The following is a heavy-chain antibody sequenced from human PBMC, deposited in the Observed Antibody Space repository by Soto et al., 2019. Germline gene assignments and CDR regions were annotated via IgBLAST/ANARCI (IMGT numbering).Heavy chain of an antibody. Sequence: PSETLSLTCTVSGCSISSGDYYWSWILQPPGRGLEWIGYIYYSGSTYYNPSLKSRVTISVDTSKNQFSLKLSSVTAADTAVYYGSRDRWGYCGVDCEPLAVWGKGTTVT. J-gene: IGHJ6*03. CDR2: IYYSGST. CDR3: SRDRWGYCGVDCEPLAV. CDR1: GCSISSGDYY. D-gene: IGHD2-21*02. V-gene: IGHV4-30-4*01.